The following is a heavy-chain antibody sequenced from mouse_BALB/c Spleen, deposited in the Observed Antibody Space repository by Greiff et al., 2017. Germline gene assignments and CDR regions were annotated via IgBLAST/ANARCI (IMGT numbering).Heavy chain of an antibody. Sequence: EVQLVESGPGLVKPSQSLSLTCTVTGYSISSDYAWNWIRQFPGNKLECMGYISYSGSTSYNPSLKSRISITRDTSNNQFFLQLNSVTTEDTATYYCARSMITRGMDYWGQGTSVTVSS. D-gene: IGHD2-4*01. CDR1: GYSISSDYA. CDR3: ARSMITRGMDY. V-gene: IGHV3-2*02. CDR2: ISYSGST. J-gene: IGHJ4*01.